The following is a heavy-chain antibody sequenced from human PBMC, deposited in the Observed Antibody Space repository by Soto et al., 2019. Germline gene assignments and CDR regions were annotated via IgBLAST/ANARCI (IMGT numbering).Heavy chain of an antibody. V-gene: IGHV3-23*01. CDR3: AKDCYFDY. J-gene: IGHJ4*02. CDR2: VSVYGDT. Sequence: DVQLFDSGGGVVQPGGSLRLSCAASGFTFSSHAMSWVRQAPGKGLEWVASVSVYGDTYYADSVKGRFTISRDNSKTTLFLQMSSLRAEDTAVYYCAKDCYFDYWGQGTLVTVSS. CDR1: GFTFSSHA.